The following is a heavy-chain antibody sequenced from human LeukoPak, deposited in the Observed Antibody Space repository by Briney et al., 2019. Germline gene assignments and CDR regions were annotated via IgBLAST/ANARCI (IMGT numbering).Heavy chain of an antibody. CDR1: GGTFSSYA. CDR2: IIPIFGTA. V-gene: IGHV1-69*06. Sequence: GASVKVSCKASGGTFSSYAISWVRQAPGQGLEWMGGIIPIFGTANYAQKFRGRVTITADKSPRTAYMELSSLRSEDTAVYYCARDPRGVIGSAWGNCFDPWGQGTLVTVSS. J-gene: IGHJ5*02. D-gene: IGHD6-19*01. CDR3: ARDPRGVIGSAWGNCFDP.